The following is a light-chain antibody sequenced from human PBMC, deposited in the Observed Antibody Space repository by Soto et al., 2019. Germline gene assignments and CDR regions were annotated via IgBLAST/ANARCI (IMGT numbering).Light chain of an antibody. CDR1: QDIRKD. CDR2: AAS. V-gene: IGKV1-17*01. Sequence: DIQMTQSPSSQYASVGDRVIITCRASQDIRKDLGWFQQKPGKAPKRLIYAASSLQSGVPSRFSCSGSGTEFTLTISSLQPEDFSTYYCLQHNNYPPTFGQGTRVEI. CDR3: LQHNNYPPT. J-gene: IGKJ1*01.